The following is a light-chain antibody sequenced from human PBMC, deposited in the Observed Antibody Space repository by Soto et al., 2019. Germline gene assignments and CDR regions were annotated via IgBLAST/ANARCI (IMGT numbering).Light chain of an antibody. Sequence: QSVLTQPASVSGSPGQSITISCTGTSSDVGGYDYVSWYQQHPNKAPKLMIYDVSDRPSGVSNRFSGSKSGNSASLTISGLQDEDEADYYCSSYTSNSNYVFGTGTKLTVL. CDR1: SSDVGGYDY. CDR2: DVS. J-gene: IGLJ1*01. V-gene: IGLV2-14*01. CDR3: SSYTSNSNYV.